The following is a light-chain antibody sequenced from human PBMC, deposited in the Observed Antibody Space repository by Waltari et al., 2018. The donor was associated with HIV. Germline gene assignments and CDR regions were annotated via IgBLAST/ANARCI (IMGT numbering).Light chain of an antibody. J-gene: IGKJ3*01. CDR1: QTIGDY. Sequence: DIQLTQSPSPLSASVGDRVTITCRASQTIGDYVNWYQQKPGKPPKLLIYSATSLQPGVPSRFSGSGSGTDFALTISSLQPEDFAIYYCEQIYTFPLFTFGSGTKVDIK. CDR3: EQIYTFPLFT. CDR2: SAT. V-gene: IGKV1-39*01.